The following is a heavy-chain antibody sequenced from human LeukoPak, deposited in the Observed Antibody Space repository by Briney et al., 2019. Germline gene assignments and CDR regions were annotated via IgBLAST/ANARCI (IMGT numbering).Heavy chain of an antibody. V-gene: IGHV6-1*01. J-gene: IGHJ4*02. Sequence: SQTLSLTCAISGDSVSGNSAAWNWIRQSPSRGLEWLGRTYYRSKWYNDYAESVKSRIIFNSDTSKNHFSLHLNSVTPEDTAVYYCASGWALNYWGQGTLVAVSS. CDR2: TYYRSKWYN. CDR3: ASGWALNY. D-gene: IGHD1-26*01. CDR1: GDSVSGNSAA.